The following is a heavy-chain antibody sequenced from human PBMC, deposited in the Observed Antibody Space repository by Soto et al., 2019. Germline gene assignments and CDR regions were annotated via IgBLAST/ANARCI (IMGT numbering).Heavy chain of an antibody. CDR1: GYSFTSYW. Sequence: PGESLKISCKGSGYSFTSYWIGWVRQMPGKGLEWLGIIYPGDSATRYSPSFQGQVTISVDKSITTAYLQWSSLKASDTAMYYCARAMVVDAMSNAFDIWGQGTMVTVSS. V-gene: IGHV5-51*01. D-gene: IGHD2-15*01. CDR3: ARAMVVDAMSNAFDI. CDR2: IYPGDSAT. J-gene: IGHJ3*02.